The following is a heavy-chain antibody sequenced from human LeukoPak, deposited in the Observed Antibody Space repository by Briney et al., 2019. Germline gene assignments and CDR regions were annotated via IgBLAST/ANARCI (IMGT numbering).Heavy chain of an antibody. J-gene: IGHJ5*02. CDR2: INHSGST. CDR1: GGSFSGYY. CDR3: ARAVVAATNWFDP. D-gene: IGHD2-15*01. Sequence: PSETLSLTCAVYGGSFSGYYWSWIRQPPGKGLEWIGEINHSGSTNYNPSLKSRVTISVDTSKNQFSLKLSSVTAAGTAVYYCARAVVAATNWFDPWGQGTLVTVSS. V-gene: IGHV4-34*01.